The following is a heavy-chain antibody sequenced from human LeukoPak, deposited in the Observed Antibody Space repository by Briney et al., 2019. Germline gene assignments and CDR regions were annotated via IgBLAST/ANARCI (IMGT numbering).Heavy chain of an antibody. CDR2: IRSKAYGRTT. D-gene: IGHD2-2*01. CDR1: GFTFGDYA. V-gene: IGHV3-49*03. J-gene: IGHJ4*02. CDR3: AVLTYQLRDYYFDY. Sequence: GGSLRLSCTASGFTFGDYAMSWFRQAPGKGLEWVGFIRSKAYGRTTEYAASVKGRFTISRDDSKSIAYLEMNSLRAEDTAVYYCAVLTYQLRDYYFDYWGQGTMVTVSS.